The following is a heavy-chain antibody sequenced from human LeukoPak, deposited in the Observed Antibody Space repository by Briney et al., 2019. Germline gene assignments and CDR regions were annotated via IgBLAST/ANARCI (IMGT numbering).Heavy chain of an antibody. J-gene: IGHJ6*03. CDR3: AKEELRRITMWGYMDV. CDR2: IRYDGSKK. CDR1: EFTFSNYK. Sequence: GGSLRLSCAASEFTFSNYKMNWVRQAPGKGLEWVAFIRYDGSKKYYTDSVKGRFTISRDNSKNTLYLQMNSLSAEDTAFYYCAKEELRRITMWGYMDVWGKGTTVTISS. V-gene: IGHV3-30*02. D-gene: IGHD3-10*02.